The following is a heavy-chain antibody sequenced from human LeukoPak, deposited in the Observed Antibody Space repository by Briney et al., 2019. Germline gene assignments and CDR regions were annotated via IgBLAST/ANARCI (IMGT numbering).Heavy chain of an antibody. Sequence: PGGSLRLSCAASGFTFSSYAMHWVRQAPGKGLEWVAVISYDGSNKYYADSVKGRFTISRDNSKNTLYLQMNSLRAEDTAVYYCAKDQYQPPLDAFDIWGQGTMVTVSS. J-gene: IGHJ3*02. CDR2: ISYDGSNK. D-gene: IGHD2-2*01. CDR1: GFTFSSYA. V-gene: IGHV3-30-3*01. CDR3: AKDQYQPPLDAFDI.